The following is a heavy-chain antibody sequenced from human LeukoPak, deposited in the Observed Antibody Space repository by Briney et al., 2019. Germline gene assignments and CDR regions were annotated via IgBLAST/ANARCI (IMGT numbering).Heavy chain of an antibody. D-gene: IGHD3-10*01. Sequence: GGSLRLSCAASGFTFSSYAMSWVRQPPGKGLEWVSAISGSGGSTYYADSVKGRFTISRDNSKNTLYLQMNSLRAEDTAVYYCAKGSLLWFGELLSQIDYWGQGTLVTVSS. CDR2: ISGSGGST. CDR1: GFTFSSYA. J-gene: IGHJ4*02. CDR3: AKGSLLWFGELLSQIDY. V-gene: IGHV3-23*01.